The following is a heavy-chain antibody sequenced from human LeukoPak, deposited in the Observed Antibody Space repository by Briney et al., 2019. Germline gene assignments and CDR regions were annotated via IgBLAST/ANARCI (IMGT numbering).Heavy chain of an antibody. Sequence: SQTLSPTCTVSGGSISSGDYYWSWIRQPPGKGLEWIGYIYYSGSTYYNPSLKSRVTISVDTSKNQFSLKLSSVTAADTAVYYCARTMVRGVIIDYWGQGTLVTVSS. D-gene: IGHD3-10*01. CDR1: GGSISSGDYY. CDR3: ARTMVRGVIIDY. J-gene: IGHJ4*02. CDR2: IYYSGST. V-gene: IGHV4-30-4*01.